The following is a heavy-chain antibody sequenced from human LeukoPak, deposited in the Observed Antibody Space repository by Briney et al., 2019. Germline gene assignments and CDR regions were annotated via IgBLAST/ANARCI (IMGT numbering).Heavy chain of an antibody. CDR3: ARVIAEQLGGLDY. D-gene: IGHD6-6*01. Sequence: SQTLSLTCTVSGGSISSGDYYWSWVRQPPGKGLEWIGEINHSGSTNYNPSLKSRVTISVDTSNNQFSLNLSSVTAADTAVYYCARVIAEQLGGLDYWGQGTLVTVSS. V-gene: IGHV4-30-4*01. CDR2: INHSGST. J-gene: IGHJ4*02. CDR1: GGSISSGDYY.